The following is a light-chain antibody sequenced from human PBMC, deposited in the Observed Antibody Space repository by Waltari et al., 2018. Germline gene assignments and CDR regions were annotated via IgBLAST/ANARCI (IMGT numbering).Light chain of an antibody. J-gene: IGLJ2*01. Sequence: QSVLTQPPSVSGAPGPRVNISCTGSSSTLGGCSSFPWYQQLLGTAPKLLIYGNNNRPSGVPDRFSGSKSGTSAALAITGLQAEDEADYFCQSYDSSLSASAVFGGGTKLTVL. CDR2: GNN. CDR1: SSTLGGCSS. V-gene: IGLV1-40*01. CDR3: QSYDSSLSASAV.